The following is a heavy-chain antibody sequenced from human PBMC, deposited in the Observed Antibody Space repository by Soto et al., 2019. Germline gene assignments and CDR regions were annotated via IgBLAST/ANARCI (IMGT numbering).Heavy chain of an antibody. D-gene: IGHD2-15*01. CDR3: ARRWVCSGGSCYSGEGASDAFDI. Sequence: SETLSLTCTVSVGSISSYYWSWIRQPPGKGLEWIGYIYYSGSTNYNPSLRSRVTISVDTSKNQFSLKLISVTAADTAVYYCARRWVCSGGSCYSGEGASDAFDIWGQGTMVTVSS. V-gene: IGHV4-59*01. CDR2: IYYSGST. J-gene: IGHJ3*02. CDR1: VGSISSYY.